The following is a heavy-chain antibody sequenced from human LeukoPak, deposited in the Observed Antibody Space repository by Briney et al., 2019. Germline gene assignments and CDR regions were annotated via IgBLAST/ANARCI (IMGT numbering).Heavy chain of an antibody. J-gene: IGHJ5*02. CDR3: ARQLGGKDYGGNSRIWFDP. D-gene: IGHD4-23*01. CDR1: GGSISSSSYY. Sequence: SETLSLTCTVSGGSISSSSYYWGWIRQPPGKGLEWIGSIYYSGSTYYNPSLKSRVTISVDTSKNQFSLKLSSVTAADTAVYYCARQLGGKDYGGNSRIWFDPWGQGTLVTVSS. V-gene: IGHV4-39*01. CDR2: IYYSGST.